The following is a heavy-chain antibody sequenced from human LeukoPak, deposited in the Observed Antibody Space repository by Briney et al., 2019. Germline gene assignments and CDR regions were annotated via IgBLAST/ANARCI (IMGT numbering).Heavy chain of an antibody. CDR3: AREPNYYDSSGYYYETGYYFDY. CDR1: GFTFSSYS. CDR2: ISSSSSYI. V-gene: IGHV3-21*01. J-gene: IGHJ4*02. D-gene: IGHD3-22*01. Sequence: PGGSLRLSCAASGFTFSSYSMNWVRLAPGKGLEWVSSISSSSSYIYYADSVKGRFTISRDNAKNSLYLQMNSLRAEDTAVYYCAREPNYYDSSGYYYETGYYFDYWGQGTLVTVSS.